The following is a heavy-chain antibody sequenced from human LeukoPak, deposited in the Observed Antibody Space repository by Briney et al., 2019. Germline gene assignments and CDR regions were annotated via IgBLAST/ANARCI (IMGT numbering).Heavy chain of an antibody. CDR1: GGTFSSYA. CDR3: ARDPPYDTSGYYFDY. Sequence: SVKVSCKASGGTFSSYAISWVRQAPGQGLEWMGGIIPIFGTANYAQKFQGRVTITADKSTSTAYMELSSLRSDDTAVYYCARDPPYDTSGYYFDYWGQGTLVTVSS. V-gene: IGHV1-69*06. D-gene: IGHD3-22*01. J-gene: IGHJ4*02. CDR2: IIPIFGTA.